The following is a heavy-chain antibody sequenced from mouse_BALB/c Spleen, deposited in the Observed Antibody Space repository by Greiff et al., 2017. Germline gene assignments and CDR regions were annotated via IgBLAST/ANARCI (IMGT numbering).Heavy chain of an antibody. CDR1: GYSFTGYY. V-gene: IGHV1-31*01. CDR2: INPYNGAT. D-gene: IGHD2-14*01. J-gene: IGHJ3*01. Sequence: VQLQQSGPELVKPGASVKISCKASGYSFTGYYMHWVKQSHVKSLEWIGRINPYNGATSYNQNFKDKASLTVDKSSSTAYMELHSLTSEDSAVYYCARNYRYDASWFAYWGQGTLVTVSA. CDR3: ARNYRYDASWFAY.